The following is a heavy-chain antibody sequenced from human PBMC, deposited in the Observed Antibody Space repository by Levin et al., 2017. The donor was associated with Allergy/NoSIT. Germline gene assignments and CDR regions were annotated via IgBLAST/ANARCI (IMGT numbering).Heavy chain of an antibody. D-gene: IGHD6-19*01. CDR2: ISPNNGHT. CDR3: ARDLGTGWYDNAFEI. J-gene: IGHJ3*02. V-gene: IGHV1-18*01. Sequence: ASVKVSCKASGYTFRVYGIIWVRQAPGEGLEWLGWISPNNGHTKVSHKVQGRVTMTTDASTTTAYLDIRSLPSDDTAVYYCARDLGTGWYDNAFEIWGQGTLVSVSS. CDR1: GYTFRVYG.